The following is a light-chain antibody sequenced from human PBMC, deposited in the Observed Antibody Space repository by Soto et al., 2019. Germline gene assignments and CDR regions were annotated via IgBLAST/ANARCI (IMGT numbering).Light chain of an antibody. CDR1: QSVSSSY. V-gene: IGKV3-20*01. J-gene: IGKJ2*01. CDR3: QQYGSSFMYT. Sequence: DIVLTQSPGTLSLSPGERATLSCRASQSVSSSYLAWYQQKPGQAPRLLIYGASSRASGIPDRFSGSGSGTDFTLTISRLEPEDFAVYYCQQYGSSFMYTFGQGTKLEIK. CDR2: GAS.